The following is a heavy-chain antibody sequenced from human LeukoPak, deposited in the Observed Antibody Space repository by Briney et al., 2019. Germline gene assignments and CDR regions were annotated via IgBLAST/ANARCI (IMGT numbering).Heavy chain of an antibody. J-gene: IGHJ4*02. V-gene: IGHV3-23*01. CDR2: ISGSGGST. CDR3: AKGNDDSSGYYFRRWYYFDY. D-gene: IGHD3-22*01. CDR1: GFTFSSYA. Sequence: GGSLRLSCAASGFTFSSYAMSWVRQAPGKGLEWVSAISGSGGSTYYADSVKGRFTISRDNSKNTLYLQMNSLGAEDTAVYYCAKGNDDSSGYYFRRWYYFDYWGQGTLVTVSS.